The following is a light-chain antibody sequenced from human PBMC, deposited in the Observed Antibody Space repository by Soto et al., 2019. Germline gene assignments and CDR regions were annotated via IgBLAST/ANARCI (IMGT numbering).Light chain of an antibody. V-gene: IGLV1-40*01. J-gene: IGLJ2*01. CDR3: PSYDSSLSGSV. CDR1: SSNIGAGHD. CDR2: GDS. Sequence: QSVLTQPPSVSGAPGQRVTISCTGSSSNIGAGHDVHWYQQLPGTAPKLLMYGDSNRPSGVPDRFSGSKSGTSASLAITGRQAEDEAYYYCPSYDSSLSGSVFGGGTKLTVL.